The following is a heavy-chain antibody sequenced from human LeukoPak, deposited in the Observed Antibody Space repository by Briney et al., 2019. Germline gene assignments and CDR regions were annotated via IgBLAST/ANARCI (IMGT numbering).Heavy chain of an antibody. CDR2: LSGSGGNT. CDR3: ARVPVYCSSTSCYEGGHFDY. Sequence: PSGGSLRLSCAASGFTFSSYAMSWVRQAPGKGLEWVSTLSGSGGNTYYADSVKGRVTISRDNSKNTLYLQMNSLRAEDTAVYHCARVPVYCSSTSCYEGGHFDYWGQGTLVTVSS. V-gene: IGHV3-23*01. D-gene: IGHD2-2*01. CDR1: GFTFSSYA. J-gene: IGHJ4*02.